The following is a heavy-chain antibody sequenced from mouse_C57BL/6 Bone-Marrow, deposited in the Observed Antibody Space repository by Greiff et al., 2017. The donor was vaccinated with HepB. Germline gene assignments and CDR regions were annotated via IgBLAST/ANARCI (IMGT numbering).Heavy chain of an antibody. Sequence: EVKVVESGGGLVKPGGSLKLSCAASGFTFSRYAMSWVRQTPEKRLEWVATISDGGSYTYYPDNVQGRFTISRDNAKNNLYLQMSHLKSEDTAMYYCARWSYGNYFDWYFDVWGTGTTVTVSS. V-gene: IGHV5-4*03. CDR3: ARWSYGNYFDWYFDV. D-gene: IGHD2-1*01. J-gene: IGHJ1*03. CDR2: ISDGGSYT. CDR1: GFTFSRYA.